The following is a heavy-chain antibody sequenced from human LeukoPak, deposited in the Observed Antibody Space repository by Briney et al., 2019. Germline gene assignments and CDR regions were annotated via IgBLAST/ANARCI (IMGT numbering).Heavy chain of an antibody. V-gene: IGHV4-30-2*01. J-gene: IGHJ3*02. CDR1: GGSISSGGYS. Sequence: SSETLSLTCAVSGGSISSGGYSWSWIRQPPGKGLEWIGYIYHSGSTYYNPSLKSRVTISVDRSTNQFSLKLSSVTAADTAVYYCARVGHLARSDAFDIWGQGTMVTVSS. CDR3: ARVGHLARSDAFDI. CDR2: IYHSGST.